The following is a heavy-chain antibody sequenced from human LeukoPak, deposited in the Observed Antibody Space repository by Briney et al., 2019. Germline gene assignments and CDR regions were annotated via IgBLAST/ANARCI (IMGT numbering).Heavy chain of an antibody. CDR2: ISAYNGNT. V-gene: IGHV1-18*01. CDR3: ARAKLGAVAGTGYYYYYMDV. D-gene: IGHD6-19*01. Sequence: ASVKVSCKASGYTFTSYGISWVRQAPGQGLEWMGWISAYNGNTNYAQKLQGRVTMTTDTSTSTAYMELRSLRSDDTAVYYCARAKLGAVAGTGYYYYYMDVWGKGTTVTVSS. CDR1: GYTFTSYG. J-gene: IGHJ6*03.